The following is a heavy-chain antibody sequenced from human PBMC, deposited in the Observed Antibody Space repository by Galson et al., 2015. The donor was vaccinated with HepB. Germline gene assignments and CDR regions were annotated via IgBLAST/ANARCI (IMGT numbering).Heavy chain of an antibody. V-gene: IGHV3-30*03. Sequence: SLRLSCAASGFRFSSYGLHWVRQTPGKGLQWVALISDDGSNVYYVDSVKGRFTISRDNSRSTLYLQMNSLTLDDTAVYYCVREVATWAYPIDSWGQGTLVTVSS. CDR3: VREVATWAYPIDS. D-gene: IGHD2-21*01. CDR2: ISDDGSNV. J-gene: IGHJ5*01. CDR1: GFRFSSYG.